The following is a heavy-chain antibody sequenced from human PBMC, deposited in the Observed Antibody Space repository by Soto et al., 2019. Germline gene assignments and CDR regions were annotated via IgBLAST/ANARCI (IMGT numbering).Heavy chain of an antibody. CDR1: GYTLTELS. CDR3: ATNDFWSGYFARYYYGMDV. V-gene: IGHV1-24*01. Sequence: ASVKVSCKVSGYTLTELSMHWVRQAPGKGLEWMGGFDPEDGETIYAQKFQGRVTMTEDASTDTAYMELSRLRSEDTAVYYCATNDFWSGYFARYYYGMDVWGQGTTVTVSS. D-gene: IGHD3-3*01. CDR2: FDPEDGET. J-gene: IGHJ6*02.